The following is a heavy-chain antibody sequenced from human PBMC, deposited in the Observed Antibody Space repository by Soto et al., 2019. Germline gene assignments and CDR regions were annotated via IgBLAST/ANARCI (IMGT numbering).Heavy chain of an antibody. Sequence: ASVKVSCKASGYTFTSYGISWVRQAPGQGLEWMGWISAYNGNTNYAQKLQGRVTMTTDTSTSTAYMELRSLRSDDTAVYYCARDLPLAPERTTDRNPHWGQGTLVTVSS. J-gene: IGHJ4*02. CDR3: ARDLPLAPERTTDRNPH. CDR1: GYTFTSYG. CDR2: ISAYNGNT. V-gene: IGHV1-18*01. D-gene: IGHD1-1*01.